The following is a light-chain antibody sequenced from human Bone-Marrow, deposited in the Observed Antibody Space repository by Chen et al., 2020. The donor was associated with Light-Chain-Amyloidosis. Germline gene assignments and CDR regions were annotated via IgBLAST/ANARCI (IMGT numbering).Light chain of an antibody. J-gene: IGLJ1*01. V-gene: IGLV2-14*01. CDR3: SSYTITNTLV. CDR1: SSDVGGDNH. CDR2: EVT. Sequence: SALTQPSSVSGFPGQSITISCTGTSSDVGGDNHVSWYQQHPDKAPKLMIYEVTNRPSWVPDRFSGSKSDNTASLTISGLQTEDEADYFCSSYTITNTLVFGSGTRVTVL.